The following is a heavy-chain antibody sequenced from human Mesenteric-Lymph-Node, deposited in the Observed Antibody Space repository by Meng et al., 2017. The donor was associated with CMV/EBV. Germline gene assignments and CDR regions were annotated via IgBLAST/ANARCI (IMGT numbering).Heavy chain of an antibody. V-gene: IGHV3-23*01. J-gene: IGHJ5*02. Sequence: GESLKISCAASGFTFSTYAMSWVRQGPGKGLEWVSSISGSGSSTYYADSVKGRFTISRDNSKNTVYLQMNSLRAEDTAIYYCAKDEERFLEWLVESPFDAWGQGTLVTVSS. CDR3: AKDEERFLEWLVESPFDA. CDR1: GFTFSTYA. D-gene: IGHD3-3*01. CDR2: ISGSGSST.